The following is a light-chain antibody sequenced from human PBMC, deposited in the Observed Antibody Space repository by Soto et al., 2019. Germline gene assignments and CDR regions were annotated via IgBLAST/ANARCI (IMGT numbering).Light chain of an antibody. CDR2: GAS. CDR3: QQYGYLVT. V-gene: IGKV3-20*01. J-gene: IGKJ4*01. Sequence: EIVLTQSPGTLSLSPGERATLSCRASQTFSNSFLSWFQQIPGQAPRLLIYGASMRATGIPDRFSGSGSGTDFTLTISRLEPEDFAMYYCQQYGYLVTFGGGTKVEIK. CDR1: QTFSNSF.